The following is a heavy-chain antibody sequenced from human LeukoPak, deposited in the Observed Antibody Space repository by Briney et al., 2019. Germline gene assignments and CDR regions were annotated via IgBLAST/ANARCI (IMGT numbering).Heavy chain of an antibody. CDR1: GYTFTGYY. CDR3: ARDVSDYYGSSGYYNWFDP. CDR2: INPNSGGT. J-gene: IGHJ5*02. Sequence: GASVKVSCRASGYTFTGYYMHWVRQAPGQGLEGMGWINPNSGGTSYAQKFQGRVTMTRDTSISTAYMELSRLRSDDTAVYYCARDVSDYYGSSGYYNWFDPWGQGTLVTVSS. V-gene: IGHV1-2*02. D-gene: IGHD3-22*01.